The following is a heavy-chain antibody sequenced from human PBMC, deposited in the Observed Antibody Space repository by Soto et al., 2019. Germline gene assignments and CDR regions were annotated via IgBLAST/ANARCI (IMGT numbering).Heavy chain of an antibody. Sequence: ASVKVSCKASGYTFTSYGISWVRKAPGQGLEWMGWISAYNGNTNYAQKLQGRVIMTTDTSTSTAYMELRSLRSDDTAVYYCARDQDYYDILRRQNWFDPWGQGTLVTVSS. V-gene: IGHV1-18*04. D-gene: IGHD3-22*01. CDR2: ISAYNGNT. J-gene: IGHJ5*02. CDR1: GYTFTSYG. CDR3: ARDQDYYDILRRQNWFDP.